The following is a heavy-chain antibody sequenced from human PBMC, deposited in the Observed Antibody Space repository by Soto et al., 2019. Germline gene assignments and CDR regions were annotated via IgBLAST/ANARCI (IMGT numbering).Heavy chain of an antibody. J-gene: IGHJ3*02. CDR2: LYCSGST. CDR1: GGSISSGDFY. V-gene: IGHV4-30-4*01. D-gene: IGHD1-26*01. CDR3: ARDSRGSYRDAFDI. Sequence: QVQLQESGPGLVKPSQTLSLTCTVSGGSISSGDFYWRWIRQPPGKGLARIGYLYCSGSTYYNPALKSRVTITVDTSKIQGSLKLISVTAADPAVYYCARDSRGSYRDAFDIWGQGTMVTVS.